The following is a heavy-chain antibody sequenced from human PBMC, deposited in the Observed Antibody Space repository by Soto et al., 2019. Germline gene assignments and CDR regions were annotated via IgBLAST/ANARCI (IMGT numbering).Heavy chain of an antibody. CDR3: AKSGQPPYYYYGMDV. J-gene: IGHJ6*02. CDR1: GYAFTSYG. CDR2: ISGYNGDT. D-gene: IGHD1-26*01. V-gene: IGHV1-18*01. Sequence: SVKVSCKASGYAFTSYGISWVRQAPGQGLEWMGWISGYNGDTKYAQKFQGRVTMTIDTSTTTTCMELRSLTSDDTAVYYCAKSGQPPYYYYGMDVWG.